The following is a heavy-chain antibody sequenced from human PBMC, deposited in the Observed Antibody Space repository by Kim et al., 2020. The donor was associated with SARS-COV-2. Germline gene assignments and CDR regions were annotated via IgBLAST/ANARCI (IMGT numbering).Heavy chain of an antibody. D-gene: IGHD2-2*01. CDR3: ARGGLSYYYYYGMDV. Sequence: PSLKSRVTISVDTSKNQFSLKLSSVTAADTAVYYCARGGLSYYYYYGMDVWGQGTTVTVSS. J-gene: IGHJ6*02. V-gene: IGHV4-34*01.